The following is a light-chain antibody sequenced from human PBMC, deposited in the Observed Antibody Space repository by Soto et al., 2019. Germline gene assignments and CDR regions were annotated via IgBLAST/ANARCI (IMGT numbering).Light chain of an antibody. CDR1: QTISSW. V-gene: IGKV1-5*03. CDR2: KAS. CDR3: QQYNSYRT. J-gene: IGKJ1*01. Sequence: DIQMTQSPSTLSGSVGDRVTITCRASQTISSWLAWYQQKPGKAPKLLIYKASTLKSGVPSRFSGSGSGTEFTLTISSLQPDDFATYYCQQYNSYRTFGQGTKVDNK.